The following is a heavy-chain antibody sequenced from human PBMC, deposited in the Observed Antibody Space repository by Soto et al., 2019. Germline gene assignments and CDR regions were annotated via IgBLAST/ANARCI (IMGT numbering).Heavy chain of an antibody. CDR1: GFTFSIFS. Sequence: GGSLRLSCAASGFTFSIFSMNWVRQAPGKGLEWVSYIDSRTTTIYYADSVKGRFTISRDNARNSLYLQMNSLRDEDTAVYYCARQTWDYHSSNFDYWGLGTLVTVSS. J-gene: IGHJ4*02. CDR3: ARQTWDYHSSNFDY. CDR2: IDSRTTTI. D-gene: IGHD3-16*01. V-gene: IGHV3-48*02.